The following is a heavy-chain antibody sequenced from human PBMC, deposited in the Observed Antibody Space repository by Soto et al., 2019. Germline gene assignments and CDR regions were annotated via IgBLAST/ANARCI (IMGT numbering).Heavy chain of an antibody. CDR3: ARTAAAGKYYYGGDV. CDR1: GYSFSSYW. J-gene: IGHJ6*02. CDR2: IYPGDSDT. Sequence: LGESLKISCKGSGYSFSSYWIGWVRQMPGKGLEWMGIIYPGDSDTRYSPSFQGQVTISADKSISTAYLQWSSLKASDTAIYYCARTAAAGKYYYGGDVWGQGTTVTVSS. D-gene: IGHD6-13*01. V-gene: IGHV5-51*01.